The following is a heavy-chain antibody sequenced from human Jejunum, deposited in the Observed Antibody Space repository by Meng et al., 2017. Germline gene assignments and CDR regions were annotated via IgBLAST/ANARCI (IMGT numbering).Heavy chain of an antibody. CDR1: GGSISSNDYY. Sequence: QLQLEESGPGLVKPSETLSLICTVPGGSISSNDYYWGWIRQPPGKGLEWIGSIYYSGSTYYNPSLKSRVTMSVDTSKNLFSLNLSSVTAADTAVYYCAKAQSIGGLGNQLAYWGQGTLVTVSS. D-gene: IGHD2-21*01. CDR2: IYYSGST. J-gene: IGHJ4*02. CDR3: AKAQSIGGLGNQLAY. V-gene: IGHV4-39*07.